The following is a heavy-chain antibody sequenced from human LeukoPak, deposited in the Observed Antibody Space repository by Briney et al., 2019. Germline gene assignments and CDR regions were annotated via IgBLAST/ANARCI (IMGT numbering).Heavy chain of an antibody. Sequence: GRSLRLSCAASGFTFSSYAMHWVRQAPGKGLEWVAVISYDGSNKYYADSVKGRFTISRDNAKNSLFLQMNSLRAEDTADYYCLGSNIAVVWGQGALVTVSS. CDR3: LGSNIAVV. CDR1: GFTFSSYA. J-gene: IGHJ4*02. D-gene: IGHD6-19*01. V-gene: IGHV3-30-3*01. CDR2: ISYDGSNK.